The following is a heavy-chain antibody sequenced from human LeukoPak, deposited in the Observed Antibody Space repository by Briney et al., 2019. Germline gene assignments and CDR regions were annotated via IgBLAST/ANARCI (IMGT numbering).Heavy chain of an antibody. V-gene: IGHV3-48*04. CDR1: GFTFSTYP. CDR3: ARDRDGGYYNDASDV. Sequence: PGGSLRLSCTTSGFTFSTYPMNWVRQAPGKGLEWVSHILSSADTIYYADSVKGRFTISRDNAKNSLYLQMNSLRVEDTAVYYCARDRDGGYYNDASDVWGQGTMVTVSS. CDR2: ILSSADTI. J-gene: IGHJ3*01. D-gene: IGHD3-3*01.